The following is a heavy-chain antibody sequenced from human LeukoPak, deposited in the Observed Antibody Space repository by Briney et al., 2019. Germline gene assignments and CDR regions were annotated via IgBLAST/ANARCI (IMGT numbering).Heavy chain of an antibody. Sequence: SVKVSCRASGYTFTSYGISWVRQAPGQGLEWMGGIIPIFGTANYAQKFQGRVTITPDESTSTAYMELSSLRSEDTAVYYCAREARYCSSTSCYPDYWGQGTLVTVSS. CDR1: GYTFTSYG. CDR3: AREARYCSSTSCYPDY. CDR2: IIPIFGTA. D-gene: IGHD2-2*01. J-gene: IGHJ4*02. V-gene: IGHV1-69*13.